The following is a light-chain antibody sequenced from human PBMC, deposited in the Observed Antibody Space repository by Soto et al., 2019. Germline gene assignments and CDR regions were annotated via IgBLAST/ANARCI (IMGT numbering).Light chain of an antibody. J-gene: IGLJ2*01. V-gene: IGLV1-51*01. CDR1: SSPIGKHH. Sequence: TQPAGVSAAPGPKVPISCSGSSSPIGKHHVSWQQQLTRPAPNLPSHDKKRQPSGIPDRFSGTKSGTSATLGITGLQTGDEADYYCGIWDSSLSAVVFGGGTK. CDR3: GIWDSSLSAVV. CDR2: DKK.